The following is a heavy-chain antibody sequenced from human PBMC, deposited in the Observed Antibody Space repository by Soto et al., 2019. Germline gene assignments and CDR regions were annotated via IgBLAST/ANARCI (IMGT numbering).Heavy chain of an antibody. CDR1: GGSISSNY. CDR2: VYNSGST. D-gene: IGHD6-13*01. J-gene: IGHJ4*02. CDR3: ARDRCEAVAGYTLDN. V-gene: IGHV4-59*01. Sequence: SETLSLTCTVSGGSISSNYWTWIRQPPGKGLEWIGYVYNSGSTNYNPSLKSRVTISEDTSKSQFSLKVNSMTAADTAVYYCARDRCEAVAGYTLDNWGQGMLVTVSS.